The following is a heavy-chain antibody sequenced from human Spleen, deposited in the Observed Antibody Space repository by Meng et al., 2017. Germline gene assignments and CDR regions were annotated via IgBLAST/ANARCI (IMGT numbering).Heavy chain of an antibody. Sequence: GESLKISCAASGFIFSSYNMNWVRQGPGKGLEWVSSISSSSTYIYYADSVKGRFTISRDNAKNSLYLQMNSLRAEDTAVYSCAKERGDGYTFFDYWGQGTLVTVSS. D-gene: IGHD5-24*01. CDR1: GFIFSSYN. J-gene: IGHJ4*02. CDR3: AKERGDGYTFFDY. CDR2: ISSSSTYI. V-gene: IGHV3-21*04.